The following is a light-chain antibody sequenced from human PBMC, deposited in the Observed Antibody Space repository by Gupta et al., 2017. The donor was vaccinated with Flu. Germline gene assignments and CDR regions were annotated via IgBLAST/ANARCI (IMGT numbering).Light chain of an antibody. V-gene: IGKV3-20*01. CDR2: GAS. Sequence: EIVLTPSPGTLSLSPGERATLSCRASQSVSSSYLAWYQQKPGQAPRLLIYGASSRATGIPDRFSGSGSGTDFTLTISRLEPEDFAVYYCQQYCSSPPWTFGQGAKVEIK. CDR3: QQYCSSPPWT. CDR1: QSVSSSY. J-gene: IGKJ1*01.